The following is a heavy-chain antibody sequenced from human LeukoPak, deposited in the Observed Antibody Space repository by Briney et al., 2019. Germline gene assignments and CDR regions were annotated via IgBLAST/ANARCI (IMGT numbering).Heavy chain of an antibody. CDR3: ARVGTQWLAHYYYYGMDV. CDR2: MNPNSGNT. D-gene: IGHD6-19*01. V-gene: IGHV1-8*01. Sequence: ASVKVSCKASGYTFTSYDIHWVRQATGQGLEWVGWMNPNSGNTGYAQKFQGRVTMTRNTSISTAYMELSSLRSEDTAVYYCARVGTQWLAHYYYYGMDVWGQGTTVTVSS. CDR1: GYTFTSYD. J-gene: IGHJ6*02.